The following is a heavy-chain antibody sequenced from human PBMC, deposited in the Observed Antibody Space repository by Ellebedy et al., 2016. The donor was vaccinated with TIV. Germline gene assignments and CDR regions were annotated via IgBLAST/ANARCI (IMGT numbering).Heavy chain of an antibody. CDR3: ATSAAINAFDI. CDR2: LYYGGTT. V-gene: IGHV4-39*02. D-gene: IGHD5-24*01. J-gene: IGHJ3*02. CDR1: GGSVIRSGSY. Sequence: SETLSLXCSVSGGSVIRSGSYCTCIRQPPGKGLEWIGSLYYGGTTWHNPSLKSRVTISVDTSTNHFSLRLRSVTAADTAVHYCATSAAINAFDIWGQGTMVTVSS.